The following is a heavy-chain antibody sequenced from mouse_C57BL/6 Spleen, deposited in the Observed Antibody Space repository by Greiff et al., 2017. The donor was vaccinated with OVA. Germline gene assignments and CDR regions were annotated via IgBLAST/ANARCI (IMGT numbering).Heavy chain of an antibody. J-gene: IGHJ4*01. CDR1: GYSFTGYY. Sequence: EVQGVESGPELVKPGASVKISCKASGYSFTGYYMNWVKQSPEKSLEWIGEINPSTGGTTYNQKFKAKATLTVDKSSSTAYMQLKSLTSEDSAVYYCARAPENYAMDYWGQGTSVTVSS. CDR2: INPSTGGT. V-gene: IGHV1-42*01. CDR3: ARAPENYAMDY.